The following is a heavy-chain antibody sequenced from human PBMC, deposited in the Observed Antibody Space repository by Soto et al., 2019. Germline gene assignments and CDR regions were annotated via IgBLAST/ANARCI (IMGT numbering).Heavy chain of an antibody. CDR3: ARDGDYYGSGSSYGMDV. Sequence: ASVKVSCKASGYAFTSYGISWVRQAPGQGLEWMGWISAYNGNANYAQKLQGRVTMTTDTSTSTAYMELRSLRAEDTAVYYCARDGDYYGSGSSYGMDVWGQGTTVTVSS. D-gene: IGHD3-10*01. CDR2: ISAYNGNA. V-gene: IGHV1-18*04. CDR1: GYAFTSYG. J-gene: IGHJ6*02.